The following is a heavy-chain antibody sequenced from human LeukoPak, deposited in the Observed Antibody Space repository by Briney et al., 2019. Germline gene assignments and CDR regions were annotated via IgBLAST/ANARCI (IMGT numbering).Heavy chain of an antibody. J-gene: IGHJ3*02. CDR3: ARIEYYDFWSGWRAFDI. D-gene: IGHD3-3*01. CDR1: GFTFSSYW. V-gene: IGHV3-7*01. Sequence: PGRSLRLSCAASGFTFSSYWMSWVRQAPGKGLEWVANIKQDGSEKYYVDSVKGRFTISRDNAKNSLYLQMNSLRAEDTAVYYCARIEYYDFWSGWRAFDIWGQGTMVTVSS. CDR2: IKQDGSEK.